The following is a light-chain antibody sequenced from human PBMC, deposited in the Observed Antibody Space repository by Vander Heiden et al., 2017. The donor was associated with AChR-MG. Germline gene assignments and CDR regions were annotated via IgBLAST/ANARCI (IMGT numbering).Light chain of an antibody. J-gene: IGLJ2*01. CDR2: EVN. Sequence: QSALPQPPSVSGSPGHSVTISCAGTGSDVGDYNRVSWYQQHPGTAPKLIIFEVNNRPSGVPHRCFGSKSGNTAALTISGLQAEDEADYYCSSYTSGSTLVVFGGGTKLTVL. CDR3: SSYTSGSTLVV. V-gene: IGLV2-18*02. CDR1: GSDVGDYNR.